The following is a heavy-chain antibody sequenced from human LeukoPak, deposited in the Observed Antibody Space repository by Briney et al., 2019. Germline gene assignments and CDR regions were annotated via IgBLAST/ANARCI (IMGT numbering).Heavy chain of an antibody. CDR1: GGSISSRSYY. CDR2: ISYSGST. J-gene: IGHJ4*02. V-gene: IGHV4-39*01. CDR3: VGTRVAGLIR. Sequence: SSETLSLTCTVSGGSISSRSYYWGWIRQPPGKGLEWNGSISYSGSTYFNPSLKSRVTISVDTSRSQFSMNLSSETDPGTAVYCCVGTRVAGLIRWGQGTLVTVSA. D-gene: IGHD6-19*01.